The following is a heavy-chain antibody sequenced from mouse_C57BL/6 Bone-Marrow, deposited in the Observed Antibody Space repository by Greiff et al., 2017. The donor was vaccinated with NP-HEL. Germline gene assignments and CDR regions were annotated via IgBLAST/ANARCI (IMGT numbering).Heavy chain of an antibody. V-gene: IGHV5-4*03. CDR1: GFTFSSYA. CDR2: ISDGGSYT. Sequence: EVMLVESGGGLVKPGGSLKLSCAASGFTFSSYAMSWVRQTPEKRLEWVATISDGGSYTYYPANVKGRFTISRDNAKNNLYLQLRHLTSEDTAMYYCARESTTVVAHYFDYWGQGTTLTVSS. J-gene: IGHJ2*01. CDR3: ARESTTVVAHYFDY. D-gene: IGHD1-1*01.